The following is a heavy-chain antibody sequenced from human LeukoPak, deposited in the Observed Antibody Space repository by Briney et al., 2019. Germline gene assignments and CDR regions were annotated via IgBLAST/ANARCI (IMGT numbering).Heavy chain of an antibody. J-gene: IGHJ6*04. CDR3: ARAAGRYGMDV. CDR2: INHSGST. Sequence: TSETLSLTCAVYGGSLSGYYWSWIRQPPGKGLEWIGEINHSGSTNYNPSLKSRVTISVDTSKNQFSLKLSSVTAADTAVYYCARAAGRYGMDVWGKGTTVTVSS. D-gene: IGHD6-13*01. V-gene: IGHV4-34*01. CDR1: GGSLSGYY.